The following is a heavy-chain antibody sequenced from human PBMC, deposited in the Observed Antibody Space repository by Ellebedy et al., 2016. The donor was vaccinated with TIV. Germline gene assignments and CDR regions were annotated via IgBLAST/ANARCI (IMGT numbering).Heavy chain of an antibody. V-gene: IGHV3-74*01. CDR1: GFTFSNSW. Sequence: GGSLRLXXAASGFTFSNSWMHWVRQAPGKGLVWVSRINNDGSNTVYADSAKGRFTISRDNAKNTLYLQMNSLRVEDTAIYYCARDFLAGRQRRTEDFTAYRVHVVGAFDIWGRGTLVTVSS. D-gene: IGHD2-21*01. CDR2: INNDGSNT. J-gene: IGHJ3*02. CDR3: ARDFLAGRQRRTEDFTAYRVHVVGAFDI.